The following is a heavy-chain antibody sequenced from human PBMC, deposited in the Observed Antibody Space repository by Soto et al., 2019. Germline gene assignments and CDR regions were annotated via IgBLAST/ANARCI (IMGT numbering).Heavy chain of an antibody. J-gene: IGHJ6*02. CDR2: ISYDGSNK. CDR1: GFTFSSYG. Sequence: QVQLVESGGGVVQPGRSLRLSCAASGFTFSSYGMHWVRQAPGKGLEWVAVISYDGSNKYYADSVKGRFTISRDNSKNTLYLQMNSLRADDTAVYYCAKEKEYEQLNLYYYYGMDVWGQGTTVTVSS. D-gene: IGHD6-6*01. V-gene: IGHV3-30*18. CDR3: AKEKEYEQLNLYYYYGMDV.